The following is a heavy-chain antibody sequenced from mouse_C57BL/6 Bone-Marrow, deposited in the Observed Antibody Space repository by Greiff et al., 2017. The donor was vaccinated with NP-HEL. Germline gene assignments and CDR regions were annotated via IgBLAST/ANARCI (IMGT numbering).Heavy chain of an antibody. CDR2: IDPENGDT. V-gene: IGHV14-4*01. D-gene: IGHD2-4*01. CDR3: TTGDYVGY. J-gene: IGHJ2*01. CDR1: VFNIKDDY. Sequence: VQLPPSGAELVRPGASVTLSCTASVFNIKDDYMPWVKQRPEQGLEWIGWIDPENGDTEYASKFQGKATITADTSSNTAYLQLSSLTSEDTAVYYCTTGDYVGYWGQGTTLTVSS.